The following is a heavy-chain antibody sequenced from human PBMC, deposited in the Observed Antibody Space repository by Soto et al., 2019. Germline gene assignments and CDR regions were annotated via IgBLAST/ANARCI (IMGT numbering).Heavy chain of an antibody. CDR1: GGSISSGGYS. Sequence: QLQLQESGSGLVKPSQTLSLTCAVSGGSISSGGYSWSWIRQPPGKGLEWIGYIYHSGSTYYNPSIKSRVTISVDRSTNQFSLKMSSVTAADTAVYYCAGSGYYHNSGTDVWGQGTTVTVSS. CDR3: AGSGYYHNSGTDV. J-gene: IGHJ6*02. CDR2: IYHSGST. D-gene: IGHD3-22*01. V-gene: IGHV4-30-2*01.